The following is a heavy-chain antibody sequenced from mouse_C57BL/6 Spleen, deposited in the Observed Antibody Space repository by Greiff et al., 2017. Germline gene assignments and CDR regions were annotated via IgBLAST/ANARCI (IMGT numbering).Heavy chain of an antibody. CDR1: GYTFTDYN. Sequence: DVKLQESGPELVKPGASVKMSCKASGYTFTDYNMHWVKQSHGKSLEWIGYINPNNGGTSYNQKFKGKATLTVNKSSSTAYMELRSLTSEDSAVYYCARKWNYGSSAFDYWGQGTTLTVSS. J-gene: IGHJ2*01. CDR2: INPNNGGT. CDR3: ARKWNYGSSAFDY. V-gene: IGHV1-22*01. D-gene: IGHD1-1*01.